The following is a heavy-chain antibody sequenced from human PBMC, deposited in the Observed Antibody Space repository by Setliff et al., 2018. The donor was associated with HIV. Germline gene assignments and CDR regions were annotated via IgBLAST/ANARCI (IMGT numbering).Heavy chain of an antibody. D-gene: IGHD6-13*01. CDR3: ARHRPYSSQSSYHFDY. V-gene: IGHV5-51*01. CDR1: GYSFTSYW. CDR2: IYPADSDT. Sequence: PGESLKISCKASGYSFTSYWIGWVRQMPGKGLEWMGIIYPADSDTRYSPSFQGQVTISADKSISTAYLQWSSLKASDTAIYYCARHRPYSSQSSYHFDYWGQGTLVTVSS. J-gene: IGHJ4*02.